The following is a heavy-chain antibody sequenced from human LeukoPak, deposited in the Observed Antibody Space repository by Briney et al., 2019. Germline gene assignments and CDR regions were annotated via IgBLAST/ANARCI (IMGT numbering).Heavy chain of an antibody. CDR3: ASSSTYYYDSSGYC. Sequence: GGSLRLSCAASGFTFSVYYMSWIRQAPGKGLEWVSYISSSGSTIYYADSVKGRFTISRDNAKNSLYPQMNSLRAEDTAVYYCASSSTYYYDSSGYCWGQGTLVTVSS. V-gene: IGHV3-11*01. D-gene: IGHD3-22*01. J-gene: IGHJ4*02. CDR2: ISSSGSTI. CDR1: GFTFSVYY.